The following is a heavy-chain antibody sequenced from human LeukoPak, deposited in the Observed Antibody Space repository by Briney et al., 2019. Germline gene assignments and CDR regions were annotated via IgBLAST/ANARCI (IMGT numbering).Heavy chain of an antibody. CDR2: IYYSGST. J-gene: IGHJ4*02. V-gene: IGHV4-59*08. Sequence: SETLSLTCTVSGGSISNYYWSWIRQPPEKGLEWIGYIYYSGSTNYNPSLKSRVTISVDTSKNQFSLKLTSVTAADTAVYYCASGPPFLKYFEYWGQGTLVTVSS. CDR1: GGSISNYY. D-gene: IGHD3-3*01. CDR3: ASGPPFLKYFEY.